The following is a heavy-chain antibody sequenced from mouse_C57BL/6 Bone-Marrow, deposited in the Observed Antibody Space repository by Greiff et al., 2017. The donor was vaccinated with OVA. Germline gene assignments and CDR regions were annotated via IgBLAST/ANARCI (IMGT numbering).Heavy chain of an antibody. CDR1: GYTFTSYW. J-gene: IGHJ3*01. CDR2: IDPSDSYT. D-gene: IGHD1-1*01. Sequence: VQLQQSGAELVMPGASVKLSCKASGYTFTSYWMHWVKQRPGQGLEWIGEIDPSDSYTNYNKTFKGKSTLTVDKSSSTAYMQLSSLTSEDSAVYYWAREDYYGSSYEWFAYWGQGTLVTVSA. CDR3: AREDYYGSSYEWFAY. V-gene: IGHV1-69*01.